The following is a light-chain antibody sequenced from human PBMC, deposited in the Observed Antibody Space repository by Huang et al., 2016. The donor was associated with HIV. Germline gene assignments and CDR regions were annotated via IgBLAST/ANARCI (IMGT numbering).Light chain of an antibody. Sequence: DIQMTQSPSSLSASVGDRVTITCRARQGIDNYLAWYQQKPGKVPKLLIYAASTFQTGVPSRFSGSGSGTDFTLTISSLQPEDVATYYCQKYHSAPFTFGPGTKVDIK. CDR2: AAS. CDR3: QKYHSAPFT. CDR1: QGIDNY. J-gene: IGKJ3*01. V-gene: IGKV1-27*01.